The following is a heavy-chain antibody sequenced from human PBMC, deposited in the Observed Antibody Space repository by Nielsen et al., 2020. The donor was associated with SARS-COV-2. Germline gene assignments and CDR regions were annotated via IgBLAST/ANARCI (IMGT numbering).Heavy chain of an antibody. CDR3: AREYSSSRYLGGDYYYYGMDV. D-gene: IGHD6-13*01. V-gene: IGHV3-33*01. CDR2: IWYDGSNK. Sequence: VRQAPGKGLEWVAVIWYDGSNKYYADSVKGRFTISRDNSKNTLYLQMNSLRAEDTAVYYCAREYSSSRYLGGDYYYYGMDVWGQGTTVTVSS. J-gene: IGHJ6*02.